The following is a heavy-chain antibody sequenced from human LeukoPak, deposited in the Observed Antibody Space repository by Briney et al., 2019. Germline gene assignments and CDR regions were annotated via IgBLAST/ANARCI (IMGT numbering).Heavy chain of an antibody. CDR3: ARGDFQFDL. Sequence: GASVKVSCKASGYTFTSYGISWVRQAPGQGLEWMAWINPKSGGTNSAQKFQGRVTVTRDTSIITTYMELRRLRFDDTAVYYCARGDFQFDLWGQGTLVTVSS. J-gene: IGHJ4*02. CDR1: GYTFTSYG. CDR2: INPKSGGT. V-gene: IGHV1-2*02. D-gene: IGHD2-21*02.